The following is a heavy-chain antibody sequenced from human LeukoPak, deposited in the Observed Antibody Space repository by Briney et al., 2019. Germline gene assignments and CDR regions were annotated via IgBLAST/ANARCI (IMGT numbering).Heavy chain of an antibody. J-gene: IGHJ4*02. Sequence: GGSLRLSCAAPGFTFNNYGMSWVRQAPGKGLEWVSTISGSGGDTYYADSLKGRFTISRDNSKNTLYLQMNSLRAEDTAVYYCVRTSKYGDSGYWGQGTLVTASS. CDR1: GFTFNNYG. CDR3: VRTSKYGDSGY. CDR2: ISGSGGDT. V-gene: IGHV3-23*01. D-gene: IGHD4-17*01.